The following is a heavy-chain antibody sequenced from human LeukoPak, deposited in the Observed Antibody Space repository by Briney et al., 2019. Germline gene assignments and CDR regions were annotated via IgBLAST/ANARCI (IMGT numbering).Heavy chain of an antibody. D-gene: IGHD7-27*01. V-gene: IGHV3-33*06. CDR1: GFTFSTYG. CDR3: AKPQTGAPLDAFDI. Sequence: GGSLRLSCAASGFTFSTYGMHWVRQAPGKGLEWVAVIWYDGSNKYYADSVKGRFTISRDNSKNTLYLQMNSLRAEDTAVYYCAKPQTGAPLDAFDIWGQGTMVTVSS. CDR2: IWYDGSNK. J-gene: IGHJ3*02.